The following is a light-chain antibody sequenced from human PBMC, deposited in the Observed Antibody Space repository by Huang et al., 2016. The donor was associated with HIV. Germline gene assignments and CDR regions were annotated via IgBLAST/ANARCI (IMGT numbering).Light chain of an antibody. V-gene: IGKV3-20*01. CDR2: GAS. J-gene: IGKJ3*01. CDR3: QQFGSSHFT. Sequence: ELVLTQSPGTLSWSPGERATLSCRASQSVTSSYLAWYQQKPGQAPRLLIYGASSRATGIPDRCSGSGSGTNFTLSISRLEPEDFAVYYCQQFGSSHFTFGPGTKVDIK. CDR1: QSVTSSY.